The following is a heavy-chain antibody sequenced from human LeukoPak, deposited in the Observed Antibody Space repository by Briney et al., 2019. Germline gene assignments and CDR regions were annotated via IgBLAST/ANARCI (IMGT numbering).Heavy chain of an antibody. Sequence: PGGSLRLSCSASGFTFSSYAMHWDRQAPGKGLEYVSAISSNGGSTYYADSVKGRFTISRDDSKNTLYLQMSSLRAEDTAVYYCVKVDTAMVTGEDWFDPWGQGTLVTVSS. D-gene: IGHD5-18*01. V-gene: IGHV3-64D*09. CDR2: ISSNGGST. J-gene: IGHJ5*02. CDR1: GFTFSSYA. CDR3: VKVDTAMVTGEDWFDP.